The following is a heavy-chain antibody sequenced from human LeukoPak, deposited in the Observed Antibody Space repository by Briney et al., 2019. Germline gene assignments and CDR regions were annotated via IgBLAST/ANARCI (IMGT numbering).Heavy chain of an antibody. CDR3: ARVLVSGYDSGSEPYYFDY. J-gene: IGHJ4*02. V-gene: IGHV4-39*07. D-gene: IGHD5-12*01. CDR2: IYYSGST. CDR1: GGSISSSSYY. Sequence: PSETLSLTCTVSGGSISSSSYYWGWIRQPPGKGLEWIGSIYYSGSTYYNPSLKSRVTISVDTSKNQFSLKLSSVTAADTAVYYCARVLVSGYDSGSEPYYFDYWGQGTLVTVSS.